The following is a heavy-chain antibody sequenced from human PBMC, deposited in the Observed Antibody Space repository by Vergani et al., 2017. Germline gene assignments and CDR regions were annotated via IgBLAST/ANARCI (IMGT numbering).Heavy chain of an antibody. Sequence: EVQLVQSGAEVKKPGESLKISCKGSGYSFTSYWIGWVRQMPGKGLEWMGIIYPGDSDTRYSPSFQGQVTISADKSISTAYLQWSSLKASDTAMYYCASRSPTGPHFYDSSGYVDYWGQGTLVTVSS. V-gene: IGHV5-51*03. CDR1: GYSFTSYW. D-gene: IGHD3-22*01. J-gene: IGHJ4*02. CDR2: IYPGDSDT. CDR3: ASRSPTGPHFYDSSGYVDY.